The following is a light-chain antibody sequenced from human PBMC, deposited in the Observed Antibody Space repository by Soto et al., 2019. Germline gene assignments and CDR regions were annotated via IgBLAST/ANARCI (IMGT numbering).Light chain of an antibody. CDR3: QQRSTRPT. V-gene: IGKV3-11*01. Sequence: EIVMTQSPATLSVSPGERATLSCRASQSVSSNLAWYQQKPGQAPRLLIYDASVRATGTPARFSGSGSGTDFTLTISSLEPEDFALYYCQQRSTRPTFGQGTRLEI. J-gene: IGKJ5*01. CDR1: QSVSSN. CDR2: DAS.